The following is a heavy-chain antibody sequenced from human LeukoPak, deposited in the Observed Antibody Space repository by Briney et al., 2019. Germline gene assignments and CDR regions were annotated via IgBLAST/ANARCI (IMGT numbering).Heavy chain of an antibody. Sequence: GESLKISCKGSGYSFTSYWIGWVRQMPGRGLEWMGIIYPGDSDTRYSPSFQGQVTISADKSISTAYLQWSSLKASDTAMYYCAKRGTAPCDYEDYFDYWGQGTLVTVSS. CDR3: AKRGTAPCDYEDYFDY. V-gene: IGHV5-51*01. CDR1: GYSFTSYW. J-gene: IGHJ4*02. D-gene: IGHD4-17*01. CDR2: IYPGDSDT.